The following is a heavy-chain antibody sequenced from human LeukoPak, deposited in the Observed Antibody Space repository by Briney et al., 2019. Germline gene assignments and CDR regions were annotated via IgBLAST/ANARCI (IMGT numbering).Heavy chain of an antibody. D-gene: IGHD4-17*01. V-gene: IGHV1-2*02. CDR2: INPNSGGT. CDR3: ARDGIDLYGDPIDY. CDR1: GYTFTGYY. Sequence: GASVKVSCKASGYTFTGYYMHWVRQAPGQGLEWMGWINPNSGGTNYAQKFQGRVTMTRDTSISTAYMELSRLRSDDTAVYYCARDGIDLYGDPIDYWGQGTLVTVSS. J-gene: IGHJ4*02.